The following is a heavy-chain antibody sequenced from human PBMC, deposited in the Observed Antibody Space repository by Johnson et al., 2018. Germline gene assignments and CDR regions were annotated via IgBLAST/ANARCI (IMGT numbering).Heavy chain of an antibody. D-gene: IGHD6-13*01. V-gene: IGHV3-30*03. Sequence: QVQLVQSGGGVVQPGRSLRLSCAASGFTFSSYGMHWVRQAPGKGLEWVAVISYDGSNKYYADSVKGRFTISRGKSKNTLYVQMTSLRVEDTAVCYCSRGWYYAFDSWGQGTMVTVSS. CDR2: ISYDGSNK. J-gene: IGHJ3*02. CDR3: SRGWYYAFDS. CDR1: GFTFSSYG.